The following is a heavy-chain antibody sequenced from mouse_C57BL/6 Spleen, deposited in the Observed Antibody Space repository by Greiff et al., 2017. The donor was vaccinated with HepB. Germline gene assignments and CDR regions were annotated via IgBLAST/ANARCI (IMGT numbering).Heavy chain of an antibody. CDR1: GYSITSDY. D-gene: IGHD1-1*01. CDR2: ISYSGST. V-gene: IGHV3-8*01. J-gene: IGHJ2*01. Sequence: EVKLVESGPGLAKPSQTLSLTCSVTGYSITSDYWNWIRKFPGNKLEYMGYISYSGSTYYNPSLKSRISITRDTSKNQYYLQLNSVTTEDTATYYCARYKIYYYGSLFFDYWGQGTTLTVSS. CDR3: ARYKIYYYGSLFFDY.